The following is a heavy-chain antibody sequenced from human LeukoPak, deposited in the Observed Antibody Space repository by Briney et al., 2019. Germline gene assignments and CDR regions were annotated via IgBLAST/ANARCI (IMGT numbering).Heavy chain of an antibody. V-gene: IGHV4-61*01. CDR1: GGSVSSGSYY. Sequence: SETLSLTCTVSGGSVSSGSYYWSWIRQPPGMGLEWIGYIYYSGSTNYNPSLKSRVTISVDTSKNQFSLKLSSVTAADTAVYYCASASRPPYYYGMDVWGQGTTVTVSS. CDR2: IYYSGST. J-gene: IGHJ6*02. CDR3: ASASRPPYYYGMDV.